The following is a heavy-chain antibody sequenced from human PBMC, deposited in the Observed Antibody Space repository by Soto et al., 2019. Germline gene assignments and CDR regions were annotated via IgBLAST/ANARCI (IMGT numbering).Heavy chain of an antibody. CDR1: GFTFSSYA. D-gene: IGHD1-7*01. CDR2: ISGSGGST. V-gene: IGHV3-23*01. J-gene: IGHJ4*02. CDR3: AKGWSNWNYGSPFDY. Sequence: SGGSLRLSCVASGFTFSSYAMSWVRQAPGKGLEWVSVISGSGGSTYYADSVKGRFTISRDNSKNTLSLQMSSLRAEDTAVYYCAKGWSNWNYGSPFDYWGQGTLVTVSS.